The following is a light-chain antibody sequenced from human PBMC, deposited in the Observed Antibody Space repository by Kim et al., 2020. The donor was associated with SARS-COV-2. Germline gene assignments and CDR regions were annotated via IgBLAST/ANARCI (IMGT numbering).Light chain of an antibody. V-gene: IGLV3-1*01. CDR1: KLGDKY. Sequence: SYELTQPLSVSVSPGQTASITCSGDKLGDKYACWYQQKPGQSPVLVIYQDSKRPSGIPERFSGSNSGNTATLTISGTQAMDEADYYCQAWDSSNWVFGGGTQLTVL. CDR3: QAWDSSNWV. CDR2: QDS. J-gene: IGLJ3*02.